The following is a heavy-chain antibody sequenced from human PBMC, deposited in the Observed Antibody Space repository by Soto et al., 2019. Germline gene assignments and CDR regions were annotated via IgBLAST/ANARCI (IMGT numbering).Heavy chain of an antibody. CDR1: GFTFDDFA. Sequence: EVHLVDSGGGLAQPGRSRRLACAASGFTFDDFAMHWVRRVPVKGLEWASSITWNGKMTGYADFVKGRFIISRDNAKNSLYLQMNSRRREDTALYYCAKGGPDAFCGGGRCYFESWGQGTQVTVSS. V-gene: IGHV3-9*01. CDR2: ITWNGKMT. D-gene: IGHD2-21*01. J-gene: IGHJ4*02. CDR3: AKGGPDAFCGGGRCYFES.